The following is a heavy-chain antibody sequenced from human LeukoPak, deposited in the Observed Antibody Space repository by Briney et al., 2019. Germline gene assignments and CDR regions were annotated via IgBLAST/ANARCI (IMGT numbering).Heavy chain of an antibody. V-gene: IGHV4-59*08. D-gene: IGHD2-15*01. CDR3: ARRYCSGGNCYSDY. CDR1: GGSISSYY. J-gene: IGHJ4*02. Sequence: SETPSLTCTVSGGSISSYYWSWIRQPPGRGLEWIGYISYSGSTNYNPSLKSRVTISVDTSKNQSSLKLSSVTAADTAIYYCARRYCSGGNCYSDYWGQGTLVTVSS. CDR2: ISYSGST.